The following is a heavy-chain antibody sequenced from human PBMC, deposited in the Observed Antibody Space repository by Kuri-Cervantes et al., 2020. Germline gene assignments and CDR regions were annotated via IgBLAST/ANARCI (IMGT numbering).Heavy chain of an antibody. D-gene: IGHD5-18*01. CDR2: ISWNSGSI. V-gene: IGHV3-9*01. CDR1: GFTFDDYA. CDR3: AKDRGYSYDAYYYGMDV. J-gene: IGHJ6*02. Sequence: LSLTCAASGFTFDDYAMHWVRPAPGKGLEWVSGISWNSGSIGYADSVKGRFTISRDNAKNSLYLQMNSLRAEDTALYYCAKDRGYSYDAYYYGMDVWGQGTTVTVSS.